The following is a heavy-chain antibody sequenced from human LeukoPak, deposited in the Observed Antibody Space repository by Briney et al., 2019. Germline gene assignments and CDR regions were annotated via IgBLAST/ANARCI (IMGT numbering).Heavy chain of an antibody. D-gene: IGHD6-6*01. CDR3: AVLYSSSEGGFDY. V-gene: IGHV4-39*07. J-gene: IGHJ4*02. CDR2: IYYSGST. CDR1: GGSISSSSYY. Sequence: SETLSLTCTVSGGSISSSSYYWGWIRQPPGKGLEWIGSIYYSGSTYYNPSLKSRVTISVDKSKNQFSLKLSSVTAADTAVYYCAVLYSSSEGGFDYWGQGTLVTVSS.